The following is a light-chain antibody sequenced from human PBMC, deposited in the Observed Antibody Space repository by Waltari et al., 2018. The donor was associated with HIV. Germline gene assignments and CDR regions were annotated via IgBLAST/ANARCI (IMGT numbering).Light chain of an antibody. J-gene: IGKJ4*01. CDR2: DAS. V-gene: IGKV1D-13*01. CDR3: QQFNNYPLT. Sequence: IQLTQSPSSLSASVGDSITITCRASQGISSALAWYQQRPGKAPKLLIYDASSLKSGVPSRFSGSESGTDFTFTISSLQPEDFATYYCQQFNNYPLTFGGGTKVEI. CDR1: QGISSA.